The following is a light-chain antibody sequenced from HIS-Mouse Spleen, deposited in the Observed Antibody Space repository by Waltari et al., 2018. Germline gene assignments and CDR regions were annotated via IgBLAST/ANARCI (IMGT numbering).Light chain of an antibody. CDR2: EVS. CDR3: SSYAGSNNSLYV. V-gene: IGLV2-8*01. Sequence: QSALTQPPSASGSPGKSVTISCTVTSSDVGGYNYDSVYQQQPGKAPKLMIYEVSKRPSGVPDRFSGSKSGNTASLTVSGLQAEDEADYYCSSYAGSNNSLYVFGTGTKVTVL. CDR1: SSDVGGYNY. J-gene: IGLJ1*01.